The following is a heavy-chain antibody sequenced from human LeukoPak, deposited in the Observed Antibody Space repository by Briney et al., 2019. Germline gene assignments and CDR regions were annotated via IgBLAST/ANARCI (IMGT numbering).Heavy chain of an antibody. CDR3: ARGSWGCSSTSCYGWFDP. CDR2: INHSGST. J-gene: IGHJ5*02. Sequence: PSETLSLTCAVYGGSFSGYYWSWIRQPPGKGLEWIGEINHSGSTNYNPSLKSRVTISVDTSKNQFSLKLSSVTAVDTAVYYCARGSWGCSSTSCYGWFDPWGQGTLVTVSS. V-gene: IGHV4-34*01. CDR1: GGSFSGYY. D-gene: IGHD2-2*01.